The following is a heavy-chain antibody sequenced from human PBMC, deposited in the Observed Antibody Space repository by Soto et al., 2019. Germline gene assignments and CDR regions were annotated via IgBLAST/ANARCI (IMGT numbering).Heavy chain of an antibody. V-gene: IGHV3-33*01. J-gene: IGHJ3*02. Sequence: QVQLVESGGGVVQPGRSLRLSCAASGFTFSSYGMHWVRQAPGKGLEWVAVIWYDGSNKYYADSVKGRFTISRDNSKNTLYLQLNSLRAEDTAVYYCARDLGARSSSSAFDIGGQGTMVTVSS. CDR1: GFTFSSYG. CDR3: ARDLGARSSSSAFDI. D-gene: IGHD6-6*01. CDR2: IWYDGSNK.